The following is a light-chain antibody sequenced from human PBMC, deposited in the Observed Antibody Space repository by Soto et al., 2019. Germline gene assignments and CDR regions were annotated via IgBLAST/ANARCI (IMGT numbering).Light chain of an antibody. CDR1: QSVSSSD. V-gene: IGKV3-20*01. CDR2: GAS. Sequence: EIVLTQSPGTVSLSPGERATLSCRASQSVSSSDLAWYQQRPGQAPRLLIYGASSRATGIPDRFSGSGSGIDFTLTISILEPEDFAVYYCHHYGSSRTFGQGTKVEIK. CDR3: HHYGSSRT. J-gene: IGKJ1*01.